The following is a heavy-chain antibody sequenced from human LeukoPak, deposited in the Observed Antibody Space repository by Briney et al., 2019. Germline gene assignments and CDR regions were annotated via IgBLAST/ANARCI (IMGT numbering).Heavy chain of an antibody. CDR3: ARDLSWFGGKVVARDY. CDR2: INPSGGST. Sequence: GASVKVSCKASGYTLTSYYMHWVRQVPGQGLEWMGIINPSGGSTSYAQKFQGRVTMTRDTSTSTVYMELSSLRSEDTAVYYCARDLSWFGGKVVARDYWGQGTLVTVSS. J-gene: IGHJ4*02. D-gene: IGHD3-10*01. CDR1: GYTLTSYY. V-gene: IGHV1-46*01.